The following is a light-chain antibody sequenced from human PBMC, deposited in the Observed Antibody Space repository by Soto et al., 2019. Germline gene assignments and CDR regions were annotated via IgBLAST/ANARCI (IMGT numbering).Light chain of an antibody. V-gene: IGKV1-5*01. CDR2: DAS. J-gene: IGKJ1*01. Sequence: DSQMTHSPNTLSASVGDTVTVTCRSSQSVSGWLAWYQQKPGEAPKLLIYDASALPRGVPSRFSGSGSGTKFTLTIASLQPDDFATYYCQQYETFSGTFGPGTKVDI. CDR1: QSVSGW. CDR3: QQYETFSGT.